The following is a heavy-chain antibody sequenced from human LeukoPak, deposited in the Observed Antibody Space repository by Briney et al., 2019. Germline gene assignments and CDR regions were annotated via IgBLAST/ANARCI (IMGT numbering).Heavy chain of an antibody. CDR3: AIHYDFWSGYSPDAFDI. V-gene: IGHV1-8*01. J-gene: IGHJ3*02. CDR1: GYTFTSYD. Sequence: ASVKVSCKASGYTFTSYDINWVRQATGQGLEWMGWMNPNSGNTGYAQKFQGRVTMTRNTSISTAYMELSSLRSEDTAVYYCAIHYDFWSGYSPDAFDIWGQGTMATVSS. D-gene: IGHD3-3*01. CDR2: MNPNSGNT.